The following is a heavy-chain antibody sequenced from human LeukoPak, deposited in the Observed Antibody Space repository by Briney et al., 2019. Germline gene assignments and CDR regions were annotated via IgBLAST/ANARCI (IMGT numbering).Heavy chain of an antibody. J-gene: IGHJ4*02. CDR1: GFTFN. CDR3: AKDSKVYYSSGWTHFDY. V-gene: IGHV3-23*01. D-gene: IGHD6-19*01. Sequence: PGGTLRLSCTASGFTFNWVRQAPGKGLEWVSGNAGSVKGRFTISRDNSKNTLYLQMNSLRAEDTAVYYCAKDSKVYYSSGWTHFDYWGQGTLVTVSS.